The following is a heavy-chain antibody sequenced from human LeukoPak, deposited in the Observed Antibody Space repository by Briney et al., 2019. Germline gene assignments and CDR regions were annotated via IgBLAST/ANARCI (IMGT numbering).Heavy chain of an antibody. V-gene: IGHV3-23*01. CDR2: ISGSGGST. D-gene: IGHD6-19*01. CDR3: AKHSSGWYFLQEGVYFDY. Sequence: HPSETLSLTCAVYGGSFSGYYWSWIRQPPGKGLEWVSAISGSGGSTYYADSVKGRFTISRDNSKNTLYLQMNSLRAEDTAVYYCAKHSSGWYFLQEGVYFDYWGQGTLVTVSS. J-gene: IGHJ4*02. CDR1: GGSFSGYY.